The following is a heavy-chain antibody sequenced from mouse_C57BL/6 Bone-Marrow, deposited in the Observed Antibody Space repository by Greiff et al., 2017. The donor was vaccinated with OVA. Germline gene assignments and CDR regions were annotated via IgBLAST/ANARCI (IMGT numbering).Heavy chain of an antibody. CDR2: IDPENGDT. CDR3: TSPYYYGSSLDYFDY. Sequence: VQLQQSGAELVRPGASVKLSCTASGFNIKDDYMHWVKQRPEQGLEWIGWIDPENGDTEYASKFQGKATITADTSSNTAYLQLSSLTSEDTAVYYCTSPYYYGSSLDYFDYWGQGTTLTVSS. J-gene: IGHJ2*01. D-gene: IGHD1-1*01. CDR1: GFNIKDDY. V-gene: IGHV14-4*01.